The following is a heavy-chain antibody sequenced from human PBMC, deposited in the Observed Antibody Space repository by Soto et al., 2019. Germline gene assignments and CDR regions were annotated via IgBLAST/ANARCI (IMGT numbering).Heavy chain of an antibody. J-gene: IGHJ5*02. Sequence: SETLSLTCTVSGGSISSGGYYWSWIRQHPGKGLEWIGYIYYSGSTYYNPSLKSRVTISVDTSMNQFSLKLSSVTAADTAVYYCARDLQHAQQNYTINSFDPWGQGTLVTVSS. D-gene: IGHD2-21*01. CDR3: ARDLQHAQQNYTINSFDP. CDR2: IYYSGST. V-gene: IGHV4-31*03. CDR1: GGSISSGGYY.